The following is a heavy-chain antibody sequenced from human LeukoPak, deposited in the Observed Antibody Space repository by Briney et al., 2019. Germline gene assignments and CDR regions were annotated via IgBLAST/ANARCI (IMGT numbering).Heavy chain of an antibody. V-gene: IGHV3-30*03. CDR3: ARSISGSYFY. Sequence: GRSLRLSCAASGFTFSSYGMHWVRQAPGKGLEWVAVISYDGSNKYYADSVKGRFTISRDNAKNSLYLQMNSLRAEDTAVYFCARSISGSYFYWGQGTLVTVSS. CDR2: ISYDGSNK. J-gene: IGHJ4*02. CDR1: GFTFSSYG. D-gene: IGHD1-26*01.